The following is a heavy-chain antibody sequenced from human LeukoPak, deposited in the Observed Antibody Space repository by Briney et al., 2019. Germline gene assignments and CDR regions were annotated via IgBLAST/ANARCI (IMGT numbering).Heavy chain of an antibody. V-gene: IGHV4-39*07. J-gene: IGHJ6*03. CDR1: GGSISSSRYY. Sequence: SETLSLTCTVSGGSISSSRYYWAWIRQSPGKGLEWIASIYYSGNTYYNPSLRSRLIMSVDTSKNQFSLRLTSVTAADAAVYYCAGAVNDDSGWYVAYYYSYMDVWGTGTSVTVSS. CDR2: IYYSGNT. CDR3: AGAVNDDSGWYVAYYYSYMDV. D-gene: IGHD6-19*01.